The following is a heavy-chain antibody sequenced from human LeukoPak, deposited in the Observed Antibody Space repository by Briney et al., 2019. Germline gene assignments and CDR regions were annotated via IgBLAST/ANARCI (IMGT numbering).Heavy chain of an antibody. CDR3: AREGARGYGLAV. CDR1: GFSFSGYG. CDR2: IWSGGNKD. D-gene: IGHD5-18*01. Sequence: GGSMRLSCEASGFSFSGYGMHWIRQAPDKGLEWVALIWSGGNKDYYADSVRGRFAISRDNDRSTLYLDMNSLRDDDTGVYYCAREGARGYGLAVCGQSSALIVSS. V-gene: IGHV3-33*01. J-gene: IGHJ6*01.